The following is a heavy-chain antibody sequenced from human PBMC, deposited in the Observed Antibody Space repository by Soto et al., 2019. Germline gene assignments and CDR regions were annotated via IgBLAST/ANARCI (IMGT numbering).Heavy chain of an antibody. V-gene: IGHV1-2*04. J-gene: IGHJ3*02. CDR2: INPNSGGT. D-gene: IGHD3-10*01. CDR3: ARRLLLWFGESGAFDI. CDR1: GYTFTGYY. Sequence: GASVKVSCKASGYTFTGYYMHWVRRAPGQGLEWMGWINPNSGGTNYAQKFQGWVTMTRDTSISTAYMELSRLRSDDTAVYYCARRLLLWFGESGAFDIWGQGTMVTVSS.